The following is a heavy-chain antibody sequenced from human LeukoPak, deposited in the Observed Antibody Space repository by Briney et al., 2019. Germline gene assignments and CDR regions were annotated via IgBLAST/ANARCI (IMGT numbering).Heavy chain of an antibody. CDR1: GFTFSSYA. CDR2: ISASGGRT. J-gene: IGHJ6*03. V-gene: IGHV3-23*01. Sequence: GGSLRLSCAASGFTFSSYAMSWVRQAPGKGLEWVSTISASGGRTDYADSVKGRFTISRDNSKNTLYLQMNSLRAEGTAVYYCAKDRGHCINGVCHNYYYMDVWGKGTTVTVS. D-gene: IGHD2-8*01. CDR3: AKDRGHCINGVCHNYYYMDV.